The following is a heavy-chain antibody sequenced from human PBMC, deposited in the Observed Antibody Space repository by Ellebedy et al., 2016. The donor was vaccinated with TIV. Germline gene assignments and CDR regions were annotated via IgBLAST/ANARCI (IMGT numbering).Heavy chain of an antibody. CDR2: IYSGNKT. Sequence: PGGSLRLSCAASGFRFSDYYMTWIRQAPGKGLQWVSVIYSGNKTHYADSVRGRFTISRDIFKNTIYLQMHGLRIEDTALYYCVRERFPMPTWGQGTLVIVSS. D-gene: IGHD3-16*01. CDR1: GFRFSDYY. J-gene: IGHJ4*02. CDR3: VRERFPMPT. V-gene: IGHV3-66*01.